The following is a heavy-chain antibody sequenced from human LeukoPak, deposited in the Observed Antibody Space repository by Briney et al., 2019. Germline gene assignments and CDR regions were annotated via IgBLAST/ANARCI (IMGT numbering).Heavy chain of an antibody. CDR3: AKGYSSGWYYFDC. CDR2: ISGSGVST. CDR1: GFTFSSYA. Sequence: PGGSLRLSCAASGFTFSSYAMSWVRQAPGKGLELVSAISGSGVSTYYADSVKGRFTISRDNSKNTLYLQMNSLRAEDTAVYYCAKGYSSGWYYFDCRGQGTLVTVSS. D-gene: IGHD6-19*01. V-gene: IGHV3-23*01. J-gene: IGHJ4*02.